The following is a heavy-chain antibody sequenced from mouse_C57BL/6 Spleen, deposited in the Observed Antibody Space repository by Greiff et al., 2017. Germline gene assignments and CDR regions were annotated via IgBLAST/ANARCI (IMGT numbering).Heavy chain of an antibody. J-gene: IGHJ2*01. D-gene: IGHD2-1*01. Sequence: QVHVKQSGAELVKPGASVKISCKASGYAFSSYWMNWVKQRPGKGLEWIGQIYPGDGDTNYNGKFKGKATLTADKSSSTAYMQLSSLTSEDSAVYYCARIYYGNYEDYWGQGTTLTVSS. CDR2: IYPGDGDT. V-gene: IGHV1-80*01. CDR3: ARIYYGNYEDY. CDR1: GYAFSSYW.